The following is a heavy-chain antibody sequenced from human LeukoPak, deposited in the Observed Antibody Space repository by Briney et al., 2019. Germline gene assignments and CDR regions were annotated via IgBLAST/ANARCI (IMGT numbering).Heavy chain of an antibody. CDR2: IKQDGSEK. V-gene: IGHV3-7*01. J-gene: IGHJ4*02. CDR1: GFTFSSYW. Sequence: PGGSLRLSCAASGFTFSSYWMSWVRQAPGKGLEWVANIKQDGSEKYYVDSVKGRFTISRDNAKNSLYLQMNSLRVEDTAVYYCAKDGWLESGRTPFYFDSWGQGTLVTVSS. CDR3: AKDGWLESGRTPFYFDS. D-gene: IGHD3-10*01.